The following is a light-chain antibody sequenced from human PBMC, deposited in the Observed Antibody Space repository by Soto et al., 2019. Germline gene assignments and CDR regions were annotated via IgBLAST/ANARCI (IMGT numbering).Light chain of an antibody. Sequence: DIQLTQSPSFLSSSVGDRVTITCRASQGISSALAWFQQKPGKAPKLLIYAASTLQRRVPSRFSGSGSGTDFTLTSSSLQPVDFATDYCQHVNTYPHTFGQGTKLEIK. J-gene: IGKJ2*01. CDR2: AAS. CDR1: QGISSA. CDR3: QHVNTYPHT. V-gene: IGKV1-9*01.